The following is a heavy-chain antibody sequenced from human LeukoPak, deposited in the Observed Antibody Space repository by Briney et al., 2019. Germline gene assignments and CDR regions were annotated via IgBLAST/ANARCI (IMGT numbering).Heavy chain of an antibody. CDR1: GGSFSGYY. Sequence: SETLSLTCAVYGGSFSGYYWSWIRQPPGKGLEWIGEINHSGSTNYNPSLKSRVTISVDTSKNQFSLQLNSVTPEDTAVYYCAREYSSSWYSWDYWGQGTLVTVSS. J-gene: IGHJ4*02. D-gene: IGHD6-13*01. V-gene: IGHV4-34*01. CDR3: AREYSSSWYSWDY. CDR2: INHSGST.